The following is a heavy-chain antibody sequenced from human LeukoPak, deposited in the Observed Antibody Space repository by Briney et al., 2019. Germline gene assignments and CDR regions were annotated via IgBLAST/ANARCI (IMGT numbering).Heavy chain of an antibody. CDR3: AKSELVVPDYYYYYYMDV. CDR1: GYTFTSYD. V-gene: IGHV1-8*01. CDR2: MNPNSANT. J-gene: IGHJ6*03. D-gene: IGHD2-2*01. Sequence: GASVKVSCKASGYTFTSYDINWVRQATGQGLEWMGWMNPNSANTGYAQKFQGRVTMTRNTSISTAYTELSSLRSEDTAVYYCAKSELVVPDYYYYYYMDVWGKGTTVTISS.